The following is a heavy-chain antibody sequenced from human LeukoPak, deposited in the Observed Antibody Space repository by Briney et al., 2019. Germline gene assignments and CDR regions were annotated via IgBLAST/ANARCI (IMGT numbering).Heavy chain of an antibody. D-gene: IGHD3-3*01. CDR3: ARDVSGYYSDY. CDR2: IYYSGST. V-gene: IGHV4-39*07. CDR1: GGSISSSSYY. Sequence: SETLSLTCTVSGGSISSSSYYWGWIRQPPGKGLEWIGSIYYSGSTYYNPSLKSRVTISVDKSKNQFSLKQSSVTAADTAVYYCARDVSGYYSDYWGQGTLVTVSS. J-gene: IGHJ4*02.